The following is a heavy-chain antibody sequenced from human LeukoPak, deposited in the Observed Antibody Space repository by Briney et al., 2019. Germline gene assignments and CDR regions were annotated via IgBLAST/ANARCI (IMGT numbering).Heavy chain of an antibody. D-gene: IGHD1/OR15-1a*01. CDR1: GGSFSGYY. CDR2: INWSGVRT. Sequence: ETLSLTCAVYGGSFSGYYWSWVRQAPGKGLEWVSGINWSGVRTGYADSLKGRFTISRDNAKNTLYLQMNSLRAEDTALYYCARDLATTDNWGQGTLVTVSS. J-gene: IGHJ4*02. CDR3: ARDLATTDN. V-gene: IGHV3-20*04.